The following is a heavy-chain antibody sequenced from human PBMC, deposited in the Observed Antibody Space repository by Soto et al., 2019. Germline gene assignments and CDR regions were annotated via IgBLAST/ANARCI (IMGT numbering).Heavy chain of an antibody. D-gene: IGHD4-17*01. V-gene: IGHV4-59*01. CDR1: GGSISSYY. J-gene: IGHJ4*02. CDR2: IYYSGST. CDR3: ARVRVRWQIDY. Sequence: SETLSLTCTVSGGSISSYYWSWIRQPPGKGLEWIGYIYYSGSTNYNPSLKSRVTISVDTSKNQFSLKLSSVTAADTAVYYCARVRVRWQIDYWGQGTLVTVS.